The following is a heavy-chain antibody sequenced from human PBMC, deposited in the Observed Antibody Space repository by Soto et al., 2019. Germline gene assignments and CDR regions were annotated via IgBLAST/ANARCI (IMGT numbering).Heavy chain of an antibody. J-gene: IGHJ4*02. Sequence: PSETLSLTCAVYGGSFSGYYWSWIRQPPGKGLEWIGEINHSGSTNYNPSLKSRVTISVDTSKNQFSLKLSSVTAADTAVYYCARGGLAAAGTPINFDYWGQGTLVTVSS. CDR3: ARGGLAAAGTPINFDY. CDR1: GGSFSGYY. CDR2: INHSGST. V-gene: IGHV4-34*01. D-gene: IGHD6-13*01.